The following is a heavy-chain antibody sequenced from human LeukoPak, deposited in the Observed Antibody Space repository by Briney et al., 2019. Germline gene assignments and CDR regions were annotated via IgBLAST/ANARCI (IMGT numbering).Heavy chain of an antibody. V-gene: IGHV4-34*01. J-gene: IGHJ4*02. CDR1: GGSFSAYY. Sequence: PSETLSLTCAVYGGSFSAYYWSWIRQPPGKGLEWIGEINHSGSNNYNPSLKSRVTISVDTSKNQFSLKLSSVTAADTAVYYCARQLLGAAGHHYWGQGTLVTVSS. CDR3: ARQLLGAAGHHY. D-gene: IGHD6-13*01. CDR2: INHSGSN.